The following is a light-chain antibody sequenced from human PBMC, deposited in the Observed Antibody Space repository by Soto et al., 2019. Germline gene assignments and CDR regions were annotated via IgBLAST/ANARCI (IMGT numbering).Light chain of an antibody. J-gene: IGKJ1*01. CDR3: QQSYGTPWT. Sequence: DIQMTQSPSSLSASVGDRVTVTCRASQSITTYLNWYQQKPGKAPKLLIYAASSLQSGVPSRFSGSGSGTDFTLTFTSLQPEDFATYICQQSYGTPWTFGQGTKVEIK. V-gene: IGKV1-39*01. CDR2: AAS. CDR1: QSITTY.